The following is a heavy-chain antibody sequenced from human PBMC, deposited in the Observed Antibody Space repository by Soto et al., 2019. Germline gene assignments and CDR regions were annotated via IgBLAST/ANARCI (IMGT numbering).Heavy chain of an antibody. CDR1: GGTFSSYT. J-gene: IGHJ6*03. CDR2: IIPILGIA. Sequence: GASVKVSCKASGGTFSSYTISWVRQAPGQGLEWMGRIIPILGIANYAQKFQGRVTITADKSTSTAYMELSSLRSEDTAVYYCALKGCSSTSCYQGGDYYYYYYMDVWGKGTTVTVSS. D-gene: IGHD2-2*01. CDR3: ALKGCSSTSCYQGGDYYYYYYMDV. V-gene: IGHV1-69*02.